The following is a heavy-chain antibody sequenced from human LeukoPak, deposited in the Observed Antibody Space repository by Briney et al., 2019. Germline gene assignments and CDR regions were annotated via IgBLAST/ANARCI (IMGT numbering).Heavy chain of an antibody. CDR2: TSYGGDNK. CDR1: GFNFQIYA. Sequence: GTSLRLSCAASGFNFQIYAMHWVRQAPGKGLEWVAITSYGGDNKYYADSVKGRFTISRDNSKSMLYLQMNGLRPEDTAVYYCSRDGPRDYDILTALDYWGQGTVVSVSS. V-gene: IGHV3-30*04. J-gene: IGHJ4*02. CDR3: SRDGPRDYDILTALDY. D-gene: IGHD3-9*01.